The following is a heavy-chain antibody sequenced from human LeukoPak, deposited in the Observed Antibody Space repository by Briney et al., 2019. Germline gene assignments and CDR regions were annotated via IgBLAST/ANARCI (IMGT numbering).Heavy chain of an antibody. CDR1: GYTFSNYA. Sequence: ASVKVSCKASGYTFSNYAISWMRQAPGQGLEWMAWITVYNGNTNYAQKLQVRVTVTADTSTSTAYMELRNLRSDDTAVYYCTRGEGFCDYWGQGTLVTVSS. CDR3: TRGEGFCDY. D-gene: IGHD1-26*01. V-gene: IGHV1-18*01. CDR2: ITVYNGNT. J-gene: IGHJ4*02.